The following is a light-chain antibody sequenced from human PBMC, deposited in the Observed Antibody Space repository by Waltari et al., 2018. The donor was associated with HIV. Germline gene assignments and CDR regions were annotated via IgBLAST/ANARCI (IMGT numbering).Light chain of an antibody. V-gene: IGLV3-21*03. CDR2: DDA. CDR1: NVGNKR. CDR3: QVWDFTTDHVV. Sequence: SYILTQSPSVSVAPGKTAKISCGGANVGNKRVTWYQPKPGQAALLVIYDDAARPSGIPARFSGSNPGNTATLTITRVEVGDEADYYCQVWDFTTDHVVFGGGTKLTVL. J-gene: IGLJ3*02.